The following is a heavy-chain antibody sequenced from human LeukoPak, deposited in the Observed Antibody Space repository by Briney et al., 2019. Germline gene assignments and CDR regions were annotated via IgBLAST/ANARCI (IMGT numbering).Heavy chain of an antibody. CDR1: GLIVSSNY. J-gene: IGHJ4*02. Sequence: GGSLRLSCAASGLIVSSNYMSWVRQAPGKGLEWVSVIYSGGSTIYADSVKGRFTISRDNSKNTVYLQMNTLRAEDTAVYYCARGLGYCSSTSCLLPFDYWGQGTLVTVSS. V-gene: IGHV3-66*01. CDR3: ARGLGYCSSTSCLLPFDY. CDR2: IYSGGST. D-gene: IGHD2-2*01.